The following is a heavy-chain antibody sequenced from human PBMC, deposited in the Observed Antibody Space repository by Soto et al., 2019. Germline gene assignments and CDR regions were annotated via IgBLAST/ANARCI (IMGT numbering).Heavy chain of an antibody. CDR3: ARGRWDAIGVVLYYFDY. Sequence: SETLSLTCAVYGGSFSGYYWSWIRQPPGKGLEWIGEINHSGSTNYNPSLKSRVTISVDTSKNQFSLKLSSVTAADTAVYYCARGRWDAIGVVLYYFDYWGQGTLVTVSS. D-gene: IGHD3-3*01. CDR1: GGSFSGYY. V-gene: IGHV4-34*01. J-gene: IGHJ4*02. CDR2: INHSGST.